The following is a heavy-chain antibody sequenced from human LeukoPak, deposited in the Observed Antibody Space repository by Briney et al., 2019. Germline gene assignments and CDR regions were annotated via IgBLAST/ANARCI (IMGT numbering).Heavy chain of an antibody. CDR2: IYYSGST. D-gene: IGHD3-10*01. CDR3: ARDRGHAFDI. J-gene: IGHJ3*02. Sequence: SETLSLTCTVSGGSISSSSYYWGWIRQPPGKGLEWIGSIYYSGSTYYNPSLKSRVTISVDTSKNQFSLKLSSVTAADTAVYYCARDRGHAFDIWGQGTMVTVSS. V-gene: IGHV4-39*07. CDR1: GGSISSSSYY.